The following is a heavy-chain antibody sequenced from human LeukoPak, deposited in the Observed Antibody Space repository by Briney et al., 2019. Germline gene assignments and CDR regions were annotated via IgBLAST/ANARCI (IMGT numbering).Heavy chain of an antibody. J-gene: IGHJ4*02. CDR2: INPSGGST. Sequence: EASVKVSCKASGGTFSSYAISWVRQAPGQGLEWMGIINPSGGSTSCAQKFQGRVTMTRDTSTSTVYMELSSLRSEDTAMYYCARDQTSYYFDYWGQGTLVTVSS. CDR1: GGTFSSYA. CDR3: ARDQTSYYFDY. V-gene: IGHV1-46*01.